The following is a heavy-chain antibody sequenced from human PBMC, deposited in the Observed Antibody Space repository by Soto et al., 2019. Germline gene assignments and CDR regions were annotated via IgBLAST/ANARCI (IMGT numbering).Heavy chain of an antibody. CDR3: AKRSDSSGWYFDS. Sequence: QLQLQELGPGLVKPSETLSLTCIVTGGSISNFNHYWAWIRQPPGQGLEWIGSVHYSGDTNYNPSLKSRVAIFGDTSKSQFSLKLTSVTAADTAVYYCAKRSDSSGWYFDSWGQGTLVTVSS. V-gene: IGHV4-39*01. J-gene: IGHJ4*02. CDR1: GGSISNFNHY. CDR2: VHYSGDT. D-gene: IGHD6-19*01.